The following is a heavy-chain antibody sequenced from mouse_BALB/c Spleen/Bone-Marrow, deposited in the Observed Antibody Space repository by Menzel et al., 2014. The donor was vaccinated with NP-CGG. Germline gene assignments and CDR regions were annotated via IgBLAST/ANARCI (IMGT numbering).Heavy chain of an antibody. D-gene: IGHD2-3*01. CDR1: GYKFNDYN. CDR3: ARGYSWYFDV. J-gene: IGHJ1*01. Sequence: VQLKQSGPEPVKPGASVKISCKASGYKFNDYNMHWVKQSHGKSLEWIGYIYPYNGGTGYNQKFKSKATLTVDNSSSTAYMELRSLTSEDSAVYYCARGYSWYFDVWGAGTTVTVSS. CDR2: IYPYNGGT. V-gene: IGHV1S29*02.